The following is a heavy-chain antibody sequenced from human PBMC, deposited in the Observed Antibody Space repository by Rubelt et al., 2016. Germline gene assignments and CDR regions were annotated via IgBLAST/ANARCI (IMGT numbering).Heavy chain of an antibody. CDR2: IYYSGST. Sequence: QLQLQESGPGLVKPSETLSLTCTVSGGSISSSSYYWGWIRQPPGKGLEWIGSIYYSGSTYYNPSLKSRVTISVETSKNQFSLKLSSVTAADTAVYYCARYCSGGSCYGTFHYWGQGTLVTVSS. J-gene: IGHJ4*02. D-gene: IGHD2-15*01. CDR1: GGSISSSSYY. V-gene: IGHV4-39*01. CDR3: ARYCSGGSCYGTFHY.